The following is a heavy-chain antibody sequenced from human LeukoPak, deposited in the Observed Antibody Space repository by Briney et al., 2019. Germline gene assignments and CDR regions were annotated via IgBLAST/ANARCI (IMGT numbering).Heavy chain of an antibody. V-gene: IGHV3-20*04. CDR2: INWNGGST. D-gene: IGHD3-22*01. Sequence: GGSLRLSCAASGFTFDDYGMSWVRQAPGKGLEWVSGINWNGGSTGYADSVKGRFTISRDNAKNSLYLQMNSLRAEDTALYYCARADYYDSSGYYGGEVDYWGQGTLVTVS. CDR3: ARADYYDSSGYYGGEVDY. J-gene: IGHJ4*02. CDR1: GFTFDDYG.